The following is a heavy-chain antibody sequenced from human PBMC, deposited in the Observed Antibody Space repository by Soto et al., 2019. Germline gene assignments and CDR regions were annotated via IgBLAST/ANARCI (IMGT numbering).Heavy chain of an antibody. CDR3: ARSLTEGYCTITGCYTRPLYGMDV. V-gene: IGHV1-2*04. CDR1: GYTFTGYY. D-gene: IGHD2-2*02. Sequence: ASVKVSCKASGYTFTGYYMHWVRQAPGQGLEWMGWINPNSGGTNYAQKFQGWVTVTRDTPTSTAYMELSRLTSDDTAVYYCARSLTEGYCTITGCYTRPLYGMDVWGQGTTVTV. CDR2: INPNSGGT. J-gene: IGHJ6*02.